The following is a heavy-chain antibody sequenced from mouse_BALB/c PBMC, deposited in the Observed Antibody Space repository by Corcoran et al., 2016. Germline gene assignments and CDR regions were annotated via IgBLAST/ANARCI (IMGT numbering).Heavy chain of an antibody. J-gene: IGHJ3*01. CDR2: IDPANGNT. V-gene: IGHV14-3*02. Sequence: EVQLQQSGAELVKPGASVKLSCTASGFNIKDTYMRWVKQRPEQGLEWIGRIDPANGNTKYDPKFQGKATITEDTSSNTADLQLSSLTSEDTAVYYSASYDYDGLGFAYWGQGTLVTVSA. D-gene: IGHD2-4*01. CDR3: ASYDYDGLGFAY. CDR1: GFNIKDTY.